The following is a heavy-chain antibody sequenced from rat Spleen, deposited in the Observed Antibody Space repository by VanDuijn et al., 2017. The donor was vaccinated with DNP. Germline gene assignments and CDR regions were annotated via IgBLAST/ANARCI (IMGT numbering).Heavy chain of an antibody. V-gene: IGHV3-1*01. J-gene: IGHJ2*01. CDR3: ARGVALAAPLDY. Sequence: EVQLQESGPGLVKPSQSLSLTCSVTGYSITSDYWAWIRKFPGNKMEWIGHIRYSGSTSYNPSLKSRISITRDTSKNQFFLQVTSVTSEDTATYYCARGVALAAPLDYWGQGVMVTVSS. CDR1: GYSITSDY. D-gene: IGHD1-2*01. CDR2: IRYSGST.